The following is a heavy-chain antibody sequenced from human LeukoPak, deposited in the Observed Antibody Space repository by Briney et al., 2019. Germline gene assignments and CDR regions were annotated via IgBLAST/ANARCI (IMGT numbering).Heavy chain of an antibody. CDR2: ISSSSSYI. Sequence: GGSLRLSCAASGFTFSNFIMNWVRQAPGKGLEWVSSISSSSSYIYYADSVKGRFTISRDNAKNSLYLQMNSLRAEDTAVYYCVREIIRLGQDDYFDYWGQGTLVTVSS. V-gene: IGHV3-21*01. CDR3: VREIIRLGQDDYFDY. J-gene: IGHJ4*02. CDR1: GFTFSNFI. D-gene: IGHD3-3*02.